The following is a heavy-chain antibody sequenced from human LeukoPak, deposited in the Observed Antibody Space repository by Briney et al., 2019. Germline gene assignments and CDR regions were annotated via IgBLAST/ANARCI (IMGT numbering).Heavy chain of an antibody. CDR2: IYSGGST. J-gene: IGHJ4*02. CDR3: ARIQQQLAYFDY. V-gene: IGHV3-53*01. Sequence: GGSLRLSCAASGFTVSSNYMSWVRQAPGKGLEWVSVIYSGGSTYYADSVKGRFAISRDNSKNTLYLRMNSLRAEDTAVYYCARIQQQLAYFDYWGQGTLVTVSS. D-gene: IGHD6-13*01. CDR1: GFTVSSNY.